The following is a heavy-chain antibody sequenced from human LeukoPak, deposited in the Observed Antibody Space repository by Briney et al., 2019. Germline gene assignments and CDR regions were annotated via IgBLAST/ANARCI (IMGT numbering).Heavy chain of an antibody. CDR1: GYTFTSYD. CDR2: MNPNSGNT. CDR3: ASPSGGSGNAFDI. V-gene: IGHV1-8*01. D-gene: IGHD2-15*01. J-gene: IGHJ3*02. Sequence: ASVKVSCKASGYTFTSYDINWVRQATRQGLEWMGWMNPNSGNTGYAQKFQGRVTMTRNTSISTAYMELSSLRSEDTAVYYCASPSGGSGNAFDIWGQGTMVTVSS.